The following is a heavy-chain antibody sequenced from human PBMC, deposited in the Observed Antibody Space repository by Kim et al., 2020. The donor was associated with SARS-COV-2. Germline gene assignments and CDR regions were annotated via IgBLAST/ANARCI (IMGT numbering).Heavy chain of an antibody. CDR3: AKDEAFGELLF. Sequence: KYYADSVKGRFTISRDNSKNTLYLQMNSLRAEDTAVYYCAKDEAFGELLFWGQGTLVTVSS. V-gene: IGHV3-30*02. D-gene: IGHD3-10*01. J-gene: IGHJ4*02. CDR2: K.